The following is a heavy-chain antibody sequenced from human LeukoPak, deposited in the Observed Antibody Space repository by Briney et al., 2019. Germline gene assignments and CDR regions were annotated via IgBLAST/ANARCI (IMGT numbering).Heavy chain of an antibody. CDR2: IDSGDRT. CDR3: ARDQQYYYDRNHYNWFDP. CDR1: GFSVSTNY. V-gene: IGHV3-53*01. Sequence: GSLRLSRAASGFSVSTNYMSWVRQAPGKGLEWVSVIDSGDRTYYADSVKGRFTISRDNSKNTIYLQMKSLRAEDTAVYYCARDQQYYYDRNHYNWFDPWGQGTLVTVSS. J-gene: IGHJ5*02. D-gene: IGHD3-22*01.